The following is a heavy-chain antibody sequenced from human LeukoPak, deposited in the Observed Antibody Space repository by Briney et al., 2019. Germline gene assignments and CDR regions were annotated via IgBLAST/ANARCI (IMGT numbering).Heavy chain of an antibody. V-gene: IGHV3-33*03. J-gene: IGHJ6*03. CDR3: AKDLYYGSGSYYMDV. CDR1: GFTFSSYG. D-gene: IGHD3-10*01. CDR2: IWCDGSNK. Sequence: GGSLRLSCAASGFTFSSYGMHWVRQAPGKGLEWVAVIWCDGSNKYYADSVKGRFTISRDNSKNTLYLQMNSLRAEDTAVYYCAKDLYYGSGSYYMDVWGKGTTVTVSS.